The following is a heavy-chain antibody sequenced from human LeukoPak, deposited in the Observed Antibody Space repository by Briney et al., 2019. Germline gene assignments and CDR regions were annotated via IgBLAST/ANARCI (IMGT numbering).Heavy chain of an antibody. Sequence: GGSLRLSCAASGFTFSSYSMNWVRQAPGKGLEWVSYISSSSSTIYYADSVKGRFTIPRDNAKNSLSLQMNSLKAEDTAVYYCARDHDWDYMDVWGKGTTVTVSS. V-gene: IGHV3-48*04. CDR2: ISSSSSTI. D-gene: IGHD3-9*01. CDR3: ARDHDWDYMDV. J-gene: IGHJ6*03. CDR1: GFTFSSYS.